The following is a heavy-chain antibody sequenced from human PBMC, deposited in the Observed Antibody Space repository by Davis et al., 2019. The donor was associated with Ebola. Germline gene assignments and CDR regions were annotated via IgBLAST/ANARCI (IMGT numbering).Heavy chain of an antibody. CDR2: ILDGGSA. CDR3: AREGGGKVLPTANIYYYYMDV. Sequence: SETLSLTCTVSGASISSSNSYWAWIRQSPGKGLEWIGTILDGGSAQYNPPVESRITISVDTSKNQFSLKLTSVTAADTAVYYCAREGGGKVLPTANIYYYYMDVWGKGTTVTVSS. D-gene: IGHD2-2*01. V-gene: IGHV4-39*07. CDR1: GASISSSNSY. J-gene: IGHJ6*03.